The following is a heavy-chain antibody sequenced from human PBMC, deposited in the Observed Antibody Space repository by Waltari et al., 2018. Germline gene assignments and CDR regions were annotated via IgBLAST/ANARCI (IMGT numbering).Heavy chain of an antibody. CDR2: IYHGGST. Sequence: QVQLVQSGAEVKKPGASVKVSCKASGYTFTGYYMHWVRQAPGQGLEWIGSIYHGGSTQYKPSHKSRVTRSGDTAKNQFSLKLSSVTAADTAVYYCAREVGGTTAMVLYYYYGMDVWGQGTTVTVSS. J-gene: IGHJ6*02. CDR1: GYTFTGYY. V-gene: IGHV4-38-2*02. D-gene: IGHD5-18*01. CDR3: AREVGGTTAMVLYYYYGMDV.